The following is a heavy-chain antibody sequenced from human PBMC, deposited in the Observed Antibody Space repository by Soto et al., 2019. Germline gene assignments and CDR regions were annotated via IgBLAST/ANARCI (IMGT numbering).Heavy chain of an antibody. J-gene: IGHJ4*02. CDR2: IKSRINGETI. CDR3: AMTYSGSRSPKPYYFDY. Sequence: PGGSLRLSCAASGFTFKTAWMNWVRQTPGKGLQWVGRIKSRINGETIDYAAPVKGRFTISRDNSKNTLFLQMNSLRADDTAVYYCAMTYSGSRSPKPYYFDYWGQGTLVTVSS. CDR1: GFTFKTAW. V-gene: IGHV3-15*07. D-gene: IGHD3-22*01.